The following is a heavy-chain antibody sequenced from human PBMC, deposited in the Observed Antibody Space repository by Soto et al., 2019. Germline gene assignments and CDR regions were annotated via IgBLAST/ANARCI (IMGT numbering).Heavy chain of an antibody. D-gene: IGHD3-22*01. J-gene: IGHJ3*02. CDR3: ARFADSSGYHDAFDI. V-gene: IGHV1-18*01. Sequence: ASVKVSCKASGYTFTSYGISWVRQAPGQGLEWMGWISAYNGNTNHAQKLQGRVTMATGTSTSTAYMELRSLRSDDTAVYYCARFADSSGYHDAFDIWGQGTMVTVSS. CDR1: GYTFTSYG. CDR2: ISAYNGNT.